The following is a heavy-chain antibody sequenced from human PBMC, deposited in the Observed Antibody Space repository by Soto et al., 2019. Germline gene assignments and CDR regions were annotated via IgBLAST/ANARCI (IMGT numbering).Heavy chain of an antibody. CDR1: GFTFSSYG. CDR2: IWYDGSNK. J-gene: IGHJ5*02. V-gene: IGHV3-33*01. Sequence: GGSLRLSCAASGFTFSSYGMHWVRQAPGKGLEWVAVIWYDGSNKYYADSVKGRFTISRDNSKNTLYLQMNSLRAEDTAVYYCARDRYYDSSGYYLHCPFDPWGQGTLVTVSS. CDR3: ARDRYYDSSGYYLHCPFDP. D-gene: IGHD3-22*01.